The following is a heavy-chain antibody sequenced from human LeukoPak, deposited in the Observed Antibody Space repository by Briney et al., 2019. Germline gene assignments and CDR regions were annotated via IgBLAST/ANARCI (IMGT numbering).Heavy chain of an antibody. J-gene: IGHJ4*02. Sequence: GGSLRLSCAASGFTFSSYAMLWVRQAPGKGLEWVAVISYDGSNKYYADSVKGRFTISRDNSKNTLYLQMDSLRAEDTAVYYCARDLNYGSGIDYWGQGTLVTVSS. V-gene: IGHV3-30-3*01. D-gene: IGHD3-10*01. CDR1: GFTFSSYA. CDR2: ISYDGSNK. CDR3: ARDLNYGSGIDY.